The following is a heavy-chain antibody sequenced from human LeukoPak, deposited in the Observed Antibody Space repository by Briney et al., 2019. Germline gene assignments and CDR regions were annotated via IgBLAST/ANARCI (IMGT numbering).Heavy chain of an antibody. V-gene: IGHV4-39*01. CDR2: ICDSGST. J-gene: IGHJ5*02. CDR1: GGSIRSSYYY. CDR3: ARHHGP. Sequence: SETLSLTCTVSGGSIRSSYYYWGWIRQPPGKGLEWIGSICDSGSTYYNPSLKSRVTISVDTSKNQFSLKLNSVTAADTAVYYCARHHGPWGQGTLVTVSS.